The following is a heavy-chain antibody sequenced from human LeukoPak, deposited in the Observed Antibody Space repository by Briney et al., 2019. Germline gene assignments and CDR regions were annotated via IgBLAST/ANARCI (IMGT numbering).Heavy chain of an antibody. CDR1: GFSFNDYA. D-gene: IGHD1-7*01. J-gene: IGHJ2*01. Sequence: GVSLRLSCAASGFSFNDYAMHWVRQAPGKGLEWVSLINEDGGKTFYADSVRGRFTISRDNSKNSLYLQMNSLRAEDTAVYYCAKRSLSGTTHFDLWGRGTKLTVSS. CDR2: INEDGGKT. CDR3: AKRSLSGTTHFDL. V-gene: IGHV3-43*02.